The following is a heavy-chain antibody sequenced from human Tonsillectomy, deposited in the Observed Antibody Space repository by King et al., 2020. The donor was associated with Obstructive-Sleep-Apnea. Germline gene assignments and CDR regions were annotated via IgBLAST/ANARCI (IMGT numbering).Heavy chain of an antibody. CDR2: IYYSVST. CDR1: VGSISSVGYY. J-gene: IGHJ5*02. D-gene: IGHD3-22*01. CDR3: ARMIHYDSSGPFDP. V-gene: IGHV4-31*03. Sequence: QLQESGPGLVKPSQTLSLTCTVSVGSISSVGYYWRWIRQHPGKGLEWIGYIYYSVSTYYNPSLKSRVTISVDTSKNQFSLKLSSVTAADTAVYYCARMIHYDSSGPFDPWGQGTLVTVSS.